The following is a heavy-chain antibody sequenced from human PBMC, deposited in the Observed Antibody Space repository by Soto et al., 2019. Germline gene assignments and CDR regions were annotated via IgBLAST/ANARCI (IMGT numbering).Heavy chain of an antibody. D-gene: IGHD6-13*01. CDR1: GYTFTGYY. J-gene: IGHJ6*02. V-gene: IGHV1-2*04. CDR3: ARGHGYYYGMDV. CDR2: INPNSGGT. Sequence: ASVKVSCKASGYTFTGYYMHWVRQAPGQGLEWMGWINPNSGGTNYAQKFQGWVTMTRDESTSTAYMELSSLRSEDTAVYYCARGHGYYYGMDVWGQGTTVTVSS.